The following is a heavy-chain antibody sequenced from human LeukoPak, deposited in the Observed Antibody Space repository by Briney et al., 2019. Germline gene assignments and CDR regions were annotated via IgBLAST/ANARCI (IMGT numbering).Heavy chain of an antibody. CDR1: GYSISSGYF. V-gene: IGHV4-38-2*02. Sequence: SETLSLTCTVSGYSISSGYFWGWMRQPPGKGLEWIGSIYQSETAHYNPSLKSRVTISVDTSKNQFSLKLSSVTAADTAVYYCARVFRSSPDAFDIWGQGTMVTVSS. CDR3: ARVFRSSPDAFDI. CDR2: IYQSETA. J-gene: IGHJ3*02. D-gene: IGHD1-26*01.